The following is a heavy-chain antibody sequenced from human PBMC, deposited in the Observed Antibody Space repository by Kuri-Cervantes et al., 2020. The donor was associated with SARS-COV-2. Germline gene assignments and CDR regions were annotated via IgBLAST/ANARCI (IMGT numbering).Heavy chain of an antibody. V-gene: IGHV1-8*02. CDR3: TRDIGDWSPDGFDI. CDR1: GYTFTRYD. J-gene: IGHJ3*02. Sequence: SVKVSCKASGYTFTRYDINWVRQATGQGLEWVGWINPETGNAGYAQRFQGRVTMTRDTSINTAYMELSSLRSDDTAVYFCTRDIGDWSPDGFDIWGQGTMVTVSS. D-gene: IGHD2-21*02. CDR2: INPETGNA.